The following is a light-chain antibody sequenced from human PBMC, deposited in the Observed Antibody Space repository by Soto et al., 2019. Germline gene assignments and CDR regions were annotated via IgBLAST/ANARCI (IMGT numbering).Light chain of an antibody. J-gene: IGKJ5*01. Sequence: EIVMTQSPATLSVSPGERATLSCRASQTVSSNLAWYQQKPGQAPRLLIYAASTRATGIPARISGSGSGTDFTLTISSLEPEDSAVYYCQQRHMWPITFGQGTRLEI. CDR2: AAS. CDR1: QTVSSN. CDR3: QQRHMWPIT. V-gene: IGKV3-11*01.